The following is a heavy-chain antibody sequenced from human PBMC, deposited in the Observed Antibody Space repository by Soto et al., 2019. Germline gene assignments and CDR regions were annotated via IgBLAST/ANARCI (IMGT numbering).Heavy chain of an antibody. Sequence: QVQLVESGGGLVKPGGCLRLSCAASGFTFSDYYMSWIRQAPGKGLEWVSYISSSGSDTNYADSVKGRFTVSRDNAKNSLYLQVNSMRAEDTAVYYCARSLRGYSGYSGYWGQGTLGTVSS. V-gene: IGHV3-11*05. J-gene: IGHJ4*02. CDR2: ISSSGSDT. D-gene: IGHD5-12*01. CDR1: GFTFSDYY. CDR3: ARSLRGYSGYSGY.